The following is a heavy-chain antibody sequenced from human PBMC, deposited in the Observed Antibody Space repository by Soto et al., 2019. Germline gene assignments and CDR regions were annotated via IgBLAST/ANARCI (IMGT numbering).Heavy chain of an antibody. Sequence: ASVKVSCKASGYTFTGYAMHWVRQAPGQRLEWMGWINAGNGNTKYSQKFQGRVTITRDTAANPAYTELSSLRSEDTAVYYCATDQGGSRITGTRFDPWGQGTRVTVSS. CDR3: ATDQGGSRITGTRFDP. CDR2: INAGNGNT. CDR1: GYTFTGYA. J-gene: IGHJ5*02. V-gene: IGHV1-3*01. D-gene: IGHD1-20*01.